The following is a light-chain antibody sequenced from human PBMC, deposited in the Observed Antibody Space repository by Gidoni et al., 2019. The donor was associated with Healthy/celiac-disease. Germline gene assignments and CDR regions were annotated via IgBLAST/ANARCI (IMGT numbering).Light chain of an antibody. CDR3: QQYGSSPLT. Sequence: EIVLTQSPGTLSLSPGERATLSCRASQSVSSSYLAWYQQKPGQAPRLLIYGASSRATGIPYRFSGSGSGTDFTLTISRLEPEDFAVYYCQQYGSSPLTFGGXTKVELK. J-gene: IGKJ4*01. CDR1: QSVSSSY. V-gene: IGKV3-20*01. CDR2: GAS.